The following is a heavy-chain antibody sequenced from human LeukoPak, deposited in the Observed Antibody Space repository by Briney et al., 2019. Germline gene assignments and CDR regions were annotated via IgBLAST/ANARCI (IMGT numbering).Heavy chain of an antibody. Sequence: PGGSLRLSCAASGFTFRSHGMQWVRQAPGKGLEWVAVIWYDGSKTYYADSVKGRFTISRDNSKNTLDLQMSSLRAEDTAVYYCARSRYTGSHFDYWGQGTLVTVSS. J-gene: IGHJ4*02. V-gene: IGHV3-33*01. D-gene: IGHD1-26*01. CDR2: IWYDGSKT. CDR1: GFTFRSHG. CDR3: ARSRYTGSHFDY.